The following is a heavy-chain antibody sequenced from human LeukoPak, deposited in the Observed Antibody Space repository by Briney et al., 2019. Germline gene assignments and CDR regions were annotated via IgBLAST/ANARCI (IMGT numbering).Heavy chain of an antibody. CDR3: ARMVRGVIPNFDY. J-gene: IGHJ4*02. V-gene: IGHV4-61*02. Sequence: SETLSLTCTVSGGSISSGSYYWSWIRQPAGKGLEWIGRIYTSGSTNYNPSLKSRVTISVDTSKNQFSLKLSSVTAADTAVYYCARMVRGVIPNFDYWGQGTLVTVSP. CDR1: GGSISSGSYY. D-gene: IGHD3-10*01. CDR2: IYTSGST.